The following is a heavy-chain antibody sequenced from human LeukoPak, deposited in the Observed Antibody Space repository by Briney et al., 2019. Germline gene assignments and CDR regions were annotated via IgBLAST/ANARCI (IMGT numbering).Heavy chain of an antibody. Sequence: GASVKVSFKVSGYTLTELSMHWVRQAPGKGLEWMGGFDPEDGETIYAQKFQGRVTMTEDTSTDTAYMELSSLRSEDTAVYHCATDITGTTRWFDPWGQGTLVTVSS. CDR3: ATDITGTTRWFDP. J-gene: IGHJ5*02. V-gene: IGHV1-24*01. D-gene: IGHD1-7*01. CDR1: GYTLTELS. CDR2: FDPEDGET.